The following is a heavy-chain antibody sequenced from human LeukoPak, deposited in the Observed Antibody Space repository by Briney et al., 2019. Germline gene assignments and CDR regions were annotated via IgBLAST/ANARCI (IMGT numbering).Heavy chain of an antibody. V-gene: IGHV3-74*03. CDR2: IESGGTT. J-gene: IGHJ3*01. CDR3: VRDNYYVMDV. Sequence: PGGTLRLSCAASAFTFSRTWMHWVRQGPGKGLLWLSRIESGGTTMYAESVKGRFTISRDNAKNTIYLQMNSLRAEDTAVYYCVRDNYYVMDVWGQGTVVTVAS. D-gene: IGHD3-10*02. CDR1: AFTFSRTW.